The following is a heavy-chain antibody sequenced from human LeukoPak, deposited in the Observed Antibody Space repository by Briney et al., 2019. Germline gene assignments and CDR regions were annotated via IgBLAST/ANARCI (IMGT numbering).Heavy chain of an antibody. CDR2: IYHSGST. J-gene: IGHJ4*02. Sequence: SETLSLTCAVSGGSISSSNWWSWVRQPPGKGLEWSGEIYHSGSTNYNPSHKSRVTISVDKSKNQFSLKLSSVTAADTAVYYCARASHWNQLHYFDYWGQGTLVTVSS. CDR1: GGSISSSNW. D-gene: IGHD1-1*01. V-gene: IGHV4-4*02. CDR3: ARASHWNQLHYFDY.